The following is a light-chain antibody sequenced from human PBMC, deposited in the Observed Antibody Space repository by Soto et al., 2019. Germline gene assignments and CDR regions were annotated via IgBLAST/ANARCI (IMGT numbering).Light chain of an antibody. J-gene: IGKJ5*01. Sequence: IVLTQNQDTLSLSHGARATLSCRASPSVTNYLAWYQQKPGQPPRLLIYGAFNRAAGIPARFSGSGSGTDFTLTISSLEPEDSAVYYCQQRNIWPPDTFGQGTLLEIK. CDR2: GAF. CDR3: QQRNIWPPDT. V-gene: IGKV3-11*01. CDR1: PSVTNY.